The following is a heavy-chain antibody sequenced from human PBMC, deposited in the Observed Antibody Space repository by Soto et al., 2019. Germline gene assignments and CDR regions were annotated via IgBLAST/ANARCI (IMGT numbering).Heavy chain of an antibody. D-gene: IGHD3-10*01. V-gene: IGHV3-9*01. CDR2: ISWNSGTL. CDR1: EFTFDNYA. J-gene: IGHJ3*01. CDR3: AKGRTRPLELGSFGDNAFDV. Sequence: ESGGGLVQPGRSLRLSCAASEFTFDNYAMHWVRQAPRKGLEWVSGISWNSGTLVYADSVKGRFTISRDNAKNSLFLQMNSLRPEDTALYFCAKGRTRPLELGSFGDNAFDVWGQGTMVTVSS.